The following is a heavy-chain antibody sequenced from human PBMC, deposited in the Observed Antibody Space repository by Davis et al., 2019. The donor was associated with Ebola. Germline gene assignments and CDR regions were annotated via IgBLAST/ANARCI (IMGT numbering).Heavy chain of an antibody. J-gene: IGHJ4*02. CDR1: GGSISSYY. D-gene: IGHD4-17*01. CDR3: ARGDARWGTVTTDYFDY. Sequence: MPSETLSLTCTVSGGSISSYYWSWIRQPPGKGLEWIGYIYYSGSTNYNPSLKSRVTISVDTSKNQFSLKLSSVTAADTAVYYCARGDARWGTVTTDYFDYWGQGTLVTVSS. CDR2: IYYSGST. V-gene: IGHV4-59*12.